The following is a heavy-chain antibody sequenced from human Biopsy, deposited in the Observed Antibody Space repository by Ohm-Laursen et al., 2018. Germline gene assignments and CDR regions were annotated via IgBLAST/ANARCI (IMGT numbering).Heavy chain of an antibody. V-gene: IGHV4-4*07. CDR1: GASITSYY. CDR3: ASAGYNPDWNFDL. D-gene: IGHD5-24*01. CDR2: TYKGGNT. Sequence: SETLSFTCAVSGASITSYYWSWIRQPAGKGLEWIGHTYKGGNTNHNPSLKSRVSMSVDTSKNQLSLTLRSVTAADTAVYYCASAGYNPDWNFDLWGRGTRVTVSS. J-gene: IGHJ2*01.